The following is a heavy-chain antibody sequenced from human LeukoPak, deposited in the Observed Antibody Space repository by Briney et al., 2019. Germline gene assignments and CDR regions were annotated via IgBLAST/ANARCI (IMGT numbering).Heavy chain of an antibody. J-gene: IGHJ4*02. V-gene: IGHV1-2*02. CDR3: AGAGYSGNYYYYFDF. CDR1: GYPFTGYY. D-gene: IGHD1-26*01. CDR2: INPDSGGT. Sequence: ASVKVSCKGSGYPFTGYYVHWVRQAPGQGLEWVGWINPDSGGTNYAQKFQGRVTMTRDTSTSTVYMQLSRLRSDDTAVYYCAGAGYSGNYYYYFDFWGQGTLVTVSS.